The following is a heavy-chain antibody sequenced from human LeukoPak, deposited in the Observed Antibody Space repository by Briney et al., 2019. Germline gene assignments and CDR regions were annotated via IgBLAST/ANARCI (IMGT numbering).Heavy chain of an antibody. Sequence: SGPTPVKPTQTLTLTCTFSGFSLNTSGVGVGWIRQPPGKALEWLALIYWNDDKRYTPSLKSRLTITKDTSKTRVVLAMTNVDPVDTATYYCAHSQGMYCSNGVCHPIIPYDYWGQGILVTVSS. J-gene: IGHJ4*02. CDR1: GFSLNTSGVG. V-gene: IGHV2-5*01. CDR2: IYWNDDK. D-gene: IGHD2-8*01. CDR3: AHSQGMYCSNGVCHPIIPYDY.